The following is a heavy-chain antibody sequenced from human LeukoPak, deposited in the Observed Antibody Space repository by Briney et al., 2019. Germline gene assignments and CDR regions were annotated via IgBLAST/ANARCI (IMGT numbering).Heavy chain of an antibody. V-gene: IGHV4-59*01. CDR1: GASISSYY. D-gene: IGHD3-16*01. Sequence: SETLSLTCTVSGASISSYYWSWIRQPPGKGLEWIGYLYYSGGTNYNPSLKSRVTISVDTSKNQFSLMLNSVTAADTAVYYCAKDDAWGRYKHWGQGTLVTVSS. CDR3: AKDDAWGRYKH. CDR2: LYYSGGT. J-gene: IGHJ1*01.